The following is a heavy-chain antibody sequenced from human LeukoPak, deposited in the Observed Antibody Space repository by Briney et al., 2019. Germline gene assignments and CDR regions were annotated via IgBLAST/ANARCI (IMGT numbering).Heavy chain of an antibody. D-gene: IGHD3-3*01. Sequence: GGSLRLSCAASGFTFSSYWMSWVRQAPGKGLEWVANIKQDGSEKYYVDSVKGRFTISRDNAKNSLYLQMNSLRAEDTAVYYCARLGGFLEWLLGYYFDYWGQGTLVTVSS. J-gene: IGHJ4*02. V-gene: IGHV3-7*01. CDR1: GFTFSSYW. CDR2: IKQDGSEK. CDR3: ARLGGFLEWLLGYYFDY.